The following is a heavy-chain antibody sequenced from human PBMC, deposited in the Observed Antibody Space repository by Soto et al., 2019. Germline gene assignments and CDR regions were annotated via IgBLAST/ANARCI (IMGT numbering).Heavy chain of an antibody. CDR3: ARVRDSFGLDV. D-gene: IGHD2-15*01. CDR1: GGSITGGYY. V-gene: IGHV4-31*03. Sequence: SETLSLTCSVSGGSITGGYYWNWLRQHPGKGLEWIGSIHYRRTTDYNPSLKSRITISLDRSKNQFALKLSSVTAADTDVYYCARVRDSFGLDVWGQGTTVTVS. CDR2: IHYRRTT. J-gene: IGHJ6*02.